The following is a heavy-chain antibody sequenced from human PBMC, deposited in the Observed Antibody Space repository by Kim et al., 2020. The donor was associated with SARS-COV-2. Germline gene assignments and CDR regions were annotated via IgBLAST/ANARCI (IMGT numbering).Heavy chain of an antibody. CDR1: GGTFSSYA. CDR3: ARDPTHMVVPAAMDLIDYYYGMDV. CDR2: IIPIFGTA. J-gene: IGHJ6*02. Sequence: SVKVSCKASGGTFSSYAISWVRQAPGQGLEWMGGIIPIFGTANYAQKFQGRVTITADESTSTAYMELSSLRSEDTAVYYCARDPTHMVVPAAMDLIDYYYGMDVWGQGTTVTVSS. V-gene: IGHV1-69*13. D-gene: IGHD2-2*01.